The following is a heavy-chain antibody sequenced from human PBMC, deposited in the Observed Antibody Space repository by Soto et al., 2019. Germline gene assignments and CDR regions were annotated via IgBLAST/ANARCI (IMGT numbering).Heavy chain of an antibody. CDR2: ISTAGDT. Sequence: GGSLRLSCAASGFTFSSYDMHWVRQATGKGLEWVSAISTAGDTYYLGSVKGRFTISRENAKNSLYLQMNSLRAGDTAVYYCARDLTLDYWGQGTLVTVSS. CDR1: GFTFSSYD. V-gene: IGHV3-13*01. CDR3: ARDLTLDY. J-gene: IGHJ4*02.